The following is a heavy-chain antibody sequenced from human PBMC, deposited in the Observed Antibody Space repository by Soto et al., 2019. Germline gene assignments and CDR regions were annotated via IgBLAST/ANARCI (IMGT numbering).Heavy chain of an antibody. CDR3: AKDLVSGEGLWLMNE. Sequence: EVQLLESGGGLVQPGGSLRLSCTASGFTFSDYAMTWVRQAPGKGLECVSGIYGSGGGIQYADSVKGRFTISRDNYRNTLYLQMNSLRDEDTAVYYCAKDLVSGEGLWLMNEWGQGTLVTVAP. CDR2: IYGSGGGI. J-gene: IGHJ4*02. V-gene: IGHV3-23*01. D-gene: IGHD2-21*01. CDR1: GFTFSDYA.